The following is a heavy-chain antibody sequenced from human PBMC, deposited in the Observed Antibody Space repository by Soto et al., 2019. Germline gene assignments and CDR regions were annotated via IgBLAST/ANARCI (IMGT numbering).Heavy chain of an antibody. CDR1: GFTFSSYA. CDR2: ISGSGGST. CDR3: AFQRGVVPAALLAAGNWFDP. V-gene: IGHV3-23*01. D-gene: IGHD2-2*01. J-gene: IGHJ5*02. Sequence: GGSLRLSCAASGFTFSSYAMSWVRQAPGKGLEWVSAISGSGGSTYYADSVKGRFTISRDNSKNTLYLQMNSLRAEDTAVYYCAFQRGVVPAALLAAGNWFDPWGQGTLVTVSS.